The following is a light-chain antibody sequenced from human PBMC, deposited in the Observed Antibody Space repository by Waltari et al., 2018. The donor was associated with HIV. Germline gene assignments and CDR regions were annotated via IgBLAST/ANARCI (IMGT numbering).Light chain of an antibody. CDR2: DAS. Sequence: EIVMTQSPGTLSLSPGERATLSCRASQRVNTNLAWYQQKVGQAPRLISYDASTVASGVPPRFSGSGSGTDFTLTISGLQSEDFAVYYCQQYHNWPYTFGQGTTLEIK. CDR3: QQYHNWPYT. CDR1: QRVNTN. J-gene: IGKJ2*01. V-gene: IGKV3-15*01.